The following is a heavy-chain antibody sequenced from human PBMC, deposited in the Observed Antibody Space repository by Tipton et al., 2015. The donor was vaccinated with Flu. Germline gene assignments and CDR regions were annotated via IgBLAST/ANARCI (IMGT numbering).Heavy chain of an antibody. D-gene: IGHD3-10*01. Sequence: TLSLTCSVSGDSIGSHYFWGWIRQPPEKGLEWIGNIHHSGSTNYNPSLKSRVTISVDTSKNQFSLKLSSVTAADTAVYYCARGLYGSGSYQRRYFDYWGQGTLVTVSS. J-gene: IGHJ4*02. CDR1: GDSIGSHYF. CDR2: IHHSGST. V-gene: IGHV4-38-2*02. CDR3: ARGLYGSGSYQRRYFDY.